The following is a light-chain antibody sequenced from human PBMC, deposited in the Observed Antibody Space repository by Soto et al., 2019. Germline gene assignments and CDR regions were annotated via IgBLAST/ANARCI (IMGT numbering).Light chain of an antibody. V-gene: IGKV3-15*01. CDR3: QQYSTSLP. J-gene: IGKJ4*02. CDR1: QSVGST. CDR2: GAS. Sequence: EILMTQSPATLSVSPGERVILSCRASQSVGSTLAWYQQKPGQAPRLLIRGASTRATGVPARFSGSGSGTEFPLTISSLQSEDFAVYYCQQYSTSLPFGGGTTLEIK.